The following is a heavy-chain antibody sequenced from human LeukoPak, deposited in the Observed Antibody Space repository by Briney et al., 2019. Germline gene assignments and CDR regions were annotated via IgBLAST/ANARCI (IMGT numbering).Heavy chain of an antibody. CDR2: IYYSGST. D-gene: IGHD6-19*01. Sequence: PSETLSLTCTVSGGSISSSSYYWGWIRQPPGKGLEWIGSIYYSGSTYYNPSLKSRVTISVDTSKNQFSLKLSSVTAADTAVYYCLGQWHKKDYWGQGTLVTVSS. J-gene: IGHJ4*02. CDR3: LGQWHKKDY. V-gene: IGHV4-39*07. CDR1: GGSISSSSYY.